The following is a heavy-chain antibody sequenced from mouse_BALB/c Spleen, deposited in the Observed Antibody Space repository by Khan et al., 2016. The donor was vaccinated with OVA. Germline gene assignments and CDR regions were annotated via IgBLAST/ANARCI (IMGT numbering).Heavy chain of an antibody. CDR1: GFTFSTFG. V-gene: IGHV5-17*02. D-gene: IGHD2-4*01. CDR2: ISFCSATI. J-gene: IGHJ1*01. Sequence: EVELVESGGGLVQPGGSRKLSCAASGFTFSTFGMHWVRQAPEKGLEWVAYISFCSATIYYADTVKGRFTISRDHPKNTLFLQMTSLRSEDTAIYYCTRSMITTWFFDVWGAGTTVTVSS. CDR3: TRSMITTWFFDV.